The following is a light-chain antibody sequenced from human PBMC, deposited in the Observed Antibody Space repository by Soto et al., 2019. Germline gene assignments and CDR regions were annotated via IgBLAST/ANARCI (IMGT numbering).Light chain of an antibody. CDR2: RNN. J-gene: IGLJ3*02. V-gene: IGLV1-47*01. CDR1: SSNIGSNY. CDR3: AAWDDSLSGVV. Sequence: QSVLTHPPSASGTPGQRVTISCSGSSSNIGSNYVYWYQQLPGTAPKLLIYRNNQRPSGVPDRFSGSKSGTSASLDISGLRSEDEANYYCAAWDDSLSGVVFGGGTQLTVL.